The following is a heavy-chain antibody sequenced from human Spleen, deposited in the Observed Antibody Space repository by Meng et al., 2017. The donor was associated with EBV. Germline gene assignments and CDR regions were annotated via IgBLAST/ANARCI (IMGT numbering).Heavy chain of an antibody. J-gene: IGHJ4*02. CDR2: SDHTGGT. Sequence: QVPLPHVGPGLLRPAETLSLTCAVYGESFSDNYWSWIRQSPGKGLEWIGESDHTGGTNYNPSLMSRVTISVDTSKNQFSLNLNSVTAADTAVYYCARKLYTDSFFDSWGQGTLVTVSS. CDR1: GESFSDNY. V-gene: IGHV4-34*01. CDR3: ARKLYTDSFFDS. D-gene: IGHD2-2*02.